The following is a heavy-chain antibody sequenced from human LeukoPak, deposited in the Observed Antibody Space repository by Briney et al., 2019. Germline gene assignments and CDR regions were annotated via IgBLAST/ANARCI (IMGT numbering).Heavy chain of an antibody. Sequence: GGSLRLSCAASGFTFSSYAMSWVRQAPGKGLEWVSAISGSGGSTYYADSVKGRFTISRDNSKNTLYLQMNSLRAEDTAVYYCARGAPDFWSGYIVPYYFDYWGQGTLVTVSS. J-gene: IGHJ4*02. CDR1: GFTFSSYA. CDR3: ARGAPDFWSGYIVPYYFDY. CDR2: ISGSGGST. D-gene: IGHD3-3*01. V-gene: IGHV3-23*01.